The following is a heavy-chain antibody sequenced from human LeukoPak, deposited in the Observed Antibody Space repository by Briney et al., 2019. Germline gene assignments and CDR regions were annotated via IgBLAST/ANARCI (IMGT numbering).Heavy chain of an antibody. CDR2: IYYSGST. CDR3: ARGIYDSSGCYYFDY. Sequence: SETLSLTCTVSGGSFSTYYWSWIRQPPGKGLEWIGYIYYSGSTNYNPSLKSRVTISVDTSKNQFSLKLSSVTAADTAVYYCARGIYDSSGCYYFDYWGQGTLVTVSS. CDR1: GGSFSTYY. D-gene: IGHD3-22*01. V-gene: IGHV4-59*01. J-gene: IGHJ4*02.